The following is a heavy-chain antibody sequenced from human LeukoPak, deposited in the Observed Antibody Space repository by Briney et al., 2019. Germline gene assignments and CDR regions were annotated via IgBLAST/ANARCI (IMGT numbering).Heavy chain of an antibody. CDR1: GDSINSGGYY. J-gene: IGHJ1*01. D-gene: IGHD6-13*01. V-gene: IGHV4-34*01. Sequence: SQTLSLTCTVSGDSINSGGYYWSWIRQPPGKGLEWIGEINHSGSTNYNPSLKSRVTISVDTSKNQFSLKLSSVTAADTAVYYCARGTRVSRDFQHWGQGTLVTVSS. CDR3: ARGTRVSRDFQH. CDR2: INHSGST.